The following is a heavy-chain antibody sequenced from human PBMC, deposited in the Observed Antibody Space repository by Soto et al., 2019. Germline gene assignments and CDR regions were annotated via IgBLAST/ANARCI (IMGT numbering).Heavy chain of an antibody. CDR1: GFTVRDAW. J-gene: IGHJ4*02. Sequence: GGSLRLSCAASGFTVRDAWMNWVRQAPGKGLEWVGRIKSKSDGGTEDYAAPGKGRFTISRDDSKNTLYWQMNSLTTEDTAVYYCTSDVRIGRHGNFQAVDSWGQGILVTVSS. CDR2: IKSKSDGGTE. V-gene: IGHV3-15*07. D-gene: IGHD1-26*01. CDR3: TSDVRIGRHGNFQAVDS.